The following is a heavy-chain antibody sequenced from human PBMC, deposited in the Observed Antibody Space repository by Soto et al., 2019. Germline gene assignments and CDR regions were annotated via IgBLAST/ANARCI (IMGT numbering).Heavy chain of an antibody. CDR2: ISAYNGNT. D-gene: IGHD5-12*01. Sequence: QVQLVQSVAEVKKPGASVKVSCNASGYTFTSYGLSWVRQAPGQGLEWMGWISAYNGNTNYAQKLQGRVTMTTDTSTSKDYMELRSVRYDATAVYYCAGLRAAGGYDWVHWGQGTLVTVYS. CDR3: AGLRAAGGYDWVH. V-gene: IGHV1-18*04. CDR1: GYTFTSYG. J-gene: IGHJ4*02.